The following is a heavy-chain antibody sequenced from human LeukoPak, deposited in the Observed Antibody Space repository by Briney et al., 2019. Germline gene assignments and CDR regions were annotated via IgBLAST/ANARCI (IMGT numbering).Heavy chain of an antibody. D-gene: IGHD2-15*01. CDR2: INPGDAST. CDR3: ARVYCSGGSCYGEVFDY. CDR1: GYIFTNYC. V-gene: IGHV1-46*01. Sequence: ASVKVSCKASGYIFTNYCMQWVRQAPGKGLEWVGIINPGDASTSYAQKFKGRVTMTRDTSTSTVYMDLSSLRSEDTAMYYCARVYCSGGSCYGEVFDYWGQGTLVTVSS. J-gene: IGHJ4*02.